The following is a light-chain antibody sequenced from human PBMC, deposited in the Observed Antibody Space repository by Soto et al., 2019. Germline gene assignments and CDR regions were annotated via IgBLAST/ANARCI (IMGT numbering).Light chain of an antibody. CDR3: GSWDSSLSAYV. Sequence: QSVLTQPPSVSAAPGQRVAISCSGSSSNIGGNSVSWYPQLPGTAPKLLIYDDNMRPSGIPDRFSGSKSGTSATLGITGFQTGDEADYYCGSWDSSLSAYVFGTGTKVTVL. V-gene: IGLV1-51*01. CDR2: DDN. CDR1: SSNIGGNS. J-gene: IGLJ1*01.